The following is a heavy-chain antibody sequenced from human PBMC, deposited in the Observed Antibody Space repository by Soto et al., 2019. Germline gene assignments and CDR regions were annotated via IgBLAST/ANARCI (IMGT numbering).Heavy chain of an antibody. Sequence: PSETLSLSCTVSGGSISRGGYYWSWIRQHPGKGLEWIGYIYYSGSTYYNPSLKSRVTISVDTSKNQFSLKLSSVTAADTAVYYCVSGNSLYYGMDVWGQGTTVTVSS. V-gene: IGHV4-31*03. CDR1: GGSISRGGYY. CDR2: IYYSGST. D-gene: IGHD1-1*01. J-gene: IGHJ6*02. CDR3: VSGNSLYYGMDV.